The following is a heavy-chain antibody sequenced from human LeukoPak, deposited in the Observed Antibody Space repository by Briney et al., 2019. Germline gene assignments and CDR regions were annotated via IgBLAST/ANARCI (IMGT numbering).Heavy chain of an antibody. CDR3: AREGSGCSSTSCYDMGWFDP. D-gene: IGHD2-2*01. CDR1: GFTFSSYA. Sequence: GGSLRLSCAASGFTFSSYAMHWVRQAPGKGLEYVSAISSNGGSTYSANSVKGRFTFSRDNSKNTLYLQMGSLRAEDMAVYYCAREGSGCSSTSCYDMGWFDPWGQGTLVTVSS. CDR2: ISSNGGST. V-gene: IGHV3-64*01. J-gene: IGHJ5*02.